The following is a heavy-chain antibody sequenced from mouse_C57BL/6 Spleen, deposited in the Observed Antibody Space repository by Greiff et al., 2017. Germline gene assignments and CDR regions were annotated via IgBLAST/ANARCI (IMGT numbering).Heavy chain of an antibody. V-gene: IGHV14-2*01. D-gene: IGHD3-2*02. J-gene: IGHJ4*01. CDR2: IDPEDGET. Sequence: VQLKQSGAELVKPGASVKLSCTASGFNIKDYYMHWVKQRTEQGLEWIGRIDPEDGETKYAPTFQSKATISADTSSNTAYLQRSSLTSEDTAVYYCARDSSGFYAMDDWGQGTSVTVSS. CDR3: ARDSSGFYAMDD. CDR1: GFNIKDYY.